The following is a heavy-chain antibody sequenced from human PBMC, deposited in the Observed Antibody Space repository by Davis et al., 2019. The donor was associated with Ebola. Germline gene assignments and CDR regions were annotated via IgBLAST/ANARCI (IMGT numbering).Heavy chain of an antibody. CDR1: GFTFSGSA. D-gene: IGHD5-18*01. CDR3: TGTWIQTDY. CDR2: IRSKANSYAT. V-gene: IGHV3-73*01. J-gene: IGHJ4*02. Sequence: GEPLKISCAASGFTFSGSAMHWVRQASGKGLEWVGRIRSKANSYATAYAASVKGRFTISRDDSKNTAYLQMNSLKTEDTAVYYCTGTWIQTDYWGQGTLVTVSS.